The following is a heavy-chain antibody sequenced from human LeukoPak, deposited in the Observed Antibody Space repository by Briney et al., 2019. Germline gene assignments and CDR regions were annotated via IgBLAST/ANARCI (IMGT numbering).Heavy chain of an antibody. V-gene: IGHV1-69*13. CDR3: ARYLVRGIAVAGHSWYFDL. CDR1: GGTFSSYA. Sequence: ASVKVSCKASGGTFSSYAISWVRQAPGQGLEWMGGIIPIFGTANYAQKFQGRVTIAADESTSTAYMELSSLRSEDTAVYYCARYLVRGIAVAGHSWYFDLWGRGTLVTVSS. D-gene: IGHD6-19*01. J-gene: IGHJ2*01. CDR2: IIPIFGTA.